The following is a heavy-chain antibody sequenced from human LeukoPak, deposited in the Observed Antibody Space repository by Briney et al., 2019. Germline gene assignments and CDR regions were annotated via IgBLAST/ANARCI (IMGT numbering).Heavy chain of an antibody. Sequence: QPGRSLRLSCEASGFTFSSYGMHWVRQAPGKGLEWVAVIWYDGSNKYYADSVKGRFTISRDNSKNTLYLQMNSLRAEDTAVYYCARDQYYYDSSGGIDYWGQGTLVTVSS. CDR3: ARDQYYYDSSGGIDY. V-gene: IGHV3-33*01. CDR2: IWYDGSNK. D-gene: IGHD3-22*01. J-gene: IGHJ4*02. CDR1: GFTFSSYG.